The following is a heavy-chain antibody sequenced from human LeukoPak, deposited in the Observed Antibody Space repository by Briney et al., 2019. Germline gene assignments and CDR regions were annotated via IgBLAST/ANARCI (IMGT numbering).Heavy chain of an antibody. CDR1: GFTFNDYY. CDR3: AREATQDWYFDL. V-gene: IGHV3-11*04. Sequence: GGSLRLSCAASGFTFNDYYMSWIRQAPGKGLEWVSYISSSGTTRYYADSVKGRFTVSWDNPKNSLYLQMNSLRAEDTAVYYCAREATQDWYFDLWGRGTLVTVS. J-gene: IGHJ2*01. CDR2: ISSSGTTR.